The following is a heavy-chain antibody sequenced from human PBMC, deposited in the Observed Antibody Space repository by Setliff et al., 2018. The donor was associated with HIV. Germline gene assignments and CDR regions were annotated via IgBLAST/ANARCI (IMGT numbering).Heavy chain of an antibody. V-gene: IGHV3-74*01. J-gene: IGHJ4*02. D-gene: IGHD7-27*01. Sequence: PGGSLRLSCLGSGFNFRSYSMHWVRQAPGKGLVWVARFDSDESTTISADSVKGRFTISRDSSTDTVYVQMNSLRVEDTAVYYCARAPSWGSPHYFDFWGQGTLVTVSS. CDR2: FDSDESTT. CDR1: GFNFRSYS. CDR3: ARAPSWGSPHYFDF.